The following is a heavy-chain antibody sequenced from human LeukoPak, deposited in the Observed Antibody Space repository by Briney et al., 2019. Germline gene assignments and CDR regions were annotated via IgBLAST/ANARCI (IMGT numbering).Heavy chain of an antibody. Sequence: SETPSLTCTVSGYSISSGYYWGWIRQPPGKGLEWIGSIYHSGSTYYNPSLKSRVTISVDTSKNQFSLKLSSVTAADTAVYYCAGGTRSIFGVVSTDTNWGQGTLVTVSS. CDR2: IYHSGST. V-gene: IGHV4-38-2*02. CDR1: GYSISSGYY. J-gene: IGHJ4*02. CDR3: AGGTRSIFGVVSTDTN. D-gene: IGHD3-3*01.